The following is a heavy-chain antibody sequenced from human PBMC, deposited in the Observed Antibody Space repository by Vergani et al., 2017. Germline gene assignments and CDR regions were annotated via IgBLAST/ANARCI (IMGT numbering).Heavy chain of an antibody. CDR3: AKDVCAYEYGDYPNYFDY. CDR2: ISSSSSYI. Sequence: EVQLVESGGGLVKPGGSLRLSCAASGFTFSSYSMNWVRQAPGKGLEWVSSISSSSSYIYYADLVKGRFTISRDNAKNSLYLQMNSLRAEDTAVYYCAKDVCAYEYGDYPNYFDYWGQGTLVTVSS. J-gene: IGHJ4*02. V-gene: IGHV3-21*04. D-gene: IGHD4-17*01. CDR1: GFTFSSYS.